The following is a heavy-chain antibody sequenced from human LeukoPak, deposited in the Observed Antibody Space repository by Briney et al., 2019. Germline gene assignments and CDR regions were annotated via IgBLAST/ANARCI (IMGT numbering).Heavy chain of an antibody. CDR2: IYPGDSDT. V-gene: IGHV5-51*01. Sequence: GESPKISCKGSGCSFTSYWIGWVRQMPGKGLEWMGIIYPGDSDTRYSPSFQGQVTISADKSISTAYLQWTSLKASDTAMYYCARRTDRSFWYLDYWGQGTLVTVSS. J-gene: IGHJ4*02. CDR3: ARRTDRSFWYLDY. CDR1: GCSFTSYW.